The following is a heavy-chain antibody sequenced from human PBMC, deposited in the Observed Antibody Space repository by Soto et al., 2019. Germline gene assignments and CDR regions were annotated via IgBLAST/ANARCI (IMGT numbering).Heavy chain of an antibody. V-gene: IGHV1-18*01. CDR2: ISAYNGNT. CDR3: GRSGSYEYFDY. J-gene: IGHJ4*02. Sequence: ASVKVSCKASGYTFTSYGISWLLQAPGQGLEWMGWISAYNGNTNYAQKLQGRVTMTTDTSTSTAYMELRSLRSDDTAVYYCGRSGSYEYFDYWGQGTLVTVSS. CDR1: GYTFTSYG. D-gene: IGHD1-26*01.